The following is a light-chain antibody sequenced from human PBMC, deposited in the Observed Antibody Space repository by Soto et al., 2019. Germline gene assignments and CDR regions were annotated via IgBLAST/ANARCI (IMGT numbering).Light chain of an antibody. CDR2: GAS. CDR1: QGVTTN. V-gene: IGKV3-15*01. Sequence: EIVMTQSPATLSVSPGERATLSCRASQGVTTNLAWYQQQPGQAPRLLIYGASTRATGIPARFSGSGSGTEFTLTISRLQSEDFAVYYCQQYNTWPLTFGGGTKVEIK. CDR3: QQYNTWPLT. J-gene: IGKJ4*01.